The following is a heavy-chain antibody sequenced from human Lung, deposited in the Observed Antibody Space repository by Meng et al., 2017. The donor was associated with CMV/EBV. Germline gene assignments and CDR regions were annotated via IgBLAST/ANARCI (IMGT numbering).Heavy chain of an antibody. D-gene: IGHD3-22*01. Sequence: SCPASGFTFSSYSMNWVRQAPGKGLEWVSSISSSSSYISYADSVKGRFIISRDNAKNSLYLQMNSLRAEDTAVYHCAPTYYYDSSGYYPFDYWGQGAXVTVSS. CDR2: ISSSSSYI. V-gene: IGHV3-21*01. CDR1: GFTFSSYS. J-gene: IGHJ4*02. CDR3: APTYYYDSSGYYPFDY.